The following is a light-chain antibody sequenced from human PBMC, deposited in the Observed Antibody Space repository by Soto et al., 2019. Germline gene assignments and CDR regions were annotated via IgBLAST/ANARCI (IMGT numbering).Light chain of an antibody. Sequence: EIVLTQSPATLSLSPGERVTLSCGASESVTSGHLAWYQPRPGLAPSLLLYDPSIRATGIPDRFGGSGSETDFTLTINTLEPEDLEVYYCQQYSTSPRTFGQGTKVEIK. CDR1: ESVTSGH. V-gene: IGKV3D-20*01. J-gene: IGKJ1*01. CDR2: DPS. CDR3: QQYSTSPRT.